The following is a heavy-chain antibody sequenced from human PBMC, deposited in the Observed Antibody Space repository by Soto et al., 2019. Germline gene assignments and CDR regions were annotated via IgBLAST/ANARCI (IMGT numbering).Heavy chain of an antibody. Sequence: QVHLEQSGVEVKKPGASVKVSCKASNYTFTYYGISWVRQAPGHGLEWMGWISAYSGYTSYAPNLQGRVFMTTDTPTKTAYLELRSQISADTAMYYGAREYCSSPQRTRYNDIDYGGQGTQSTVAS. D-gene: IGHD2-2*01. V-gene: IGHV1-18*04. CDR3: AREYCSSPQRTRYNDIDY. CDR1: NYTFTYYG. J-gene: IGHJ4*02. CDR2: ISAYSGYT.